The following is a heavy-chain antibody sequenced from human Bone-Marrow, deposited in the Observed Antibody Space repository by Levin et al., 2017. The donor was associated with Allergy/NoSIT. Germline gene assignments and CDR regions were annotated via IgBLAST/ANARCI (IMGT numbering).Heavy chain of an antibody. V-gene: IGHV3-48*03. CDR2: ISSSGSTI. CDR3: ARSNHRITGPTWGVGYYYGMDV. CDR1: GFTFSSYE. J-gene: IGHJ6*02. Sequence: SCAASGFTFSSYEMNWVRQAPGKGLEWVSYISSSGSTIYYADSVKGRFTISRDNAKNSLYLQMNSLRAEDTAVYYCARSNHRITGPTWGVGYYYGMDVWGQGTTVTVSS. D-gene: IGHD1-7*01.